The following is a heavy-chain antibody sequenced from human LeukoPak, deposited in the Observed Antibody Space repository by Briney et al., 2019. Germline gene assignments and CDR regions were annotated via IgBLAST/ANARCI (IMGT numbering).Heavy chain of an antibody. CDR2: IYNSGST. J-gene: IGHJ6*02. D-gene: IGHD4-11*01. V-gene: IGHV4-59*01. CDR1: GGSISIYY. Sequence: AETLSLTCTVSGGSISIYYWSWVRQPPGKGLEWIGYIYNSGSTTYNPSLKSRATISVDTSKNQFSLKLTSMTAADTAVYYCARDGSNWSNDYYHGVDVWGQGTTVTVSS. CDR3: ARDGSNWSNDYYHGVDV.